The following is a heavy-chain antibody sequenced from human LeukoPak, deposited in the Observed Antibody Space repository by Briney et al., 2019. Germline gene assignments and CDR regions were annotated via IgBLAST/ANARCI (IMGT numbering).Heavy chain of an antibody. CDR2: ISAYNGNT. V-gene: IGHV1-18*01. D-gene: IGHD3-10*01. J-gene: IGHJ5*02. CDR3: ARDLGVLWFGTGDDWFDP. Sequence: ASVKVSCKASGYTFTSYGISWVRQAPGQGLEWMGWISAYNGNTNYAQKLQGRVTVTTDTSTSTAYMELRSLRSDDTAVYYCARDLGVLWFGTGDDWFDPWGQGTLVTVSS. CDR1: GYTFTSYG.